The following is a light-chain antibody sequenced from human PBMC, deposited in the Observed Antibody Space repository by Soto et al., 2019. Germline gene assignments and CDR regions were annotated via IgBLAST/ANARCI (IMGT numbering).Light chain of an antibody. CDR2: GTS. Sequence: IVLSQSPGTLSLSPGSRATLSCRASQTVSSNFLAWYHEKAGQGPRLLIYGTSTRATGIPDRFSGSGSGTDFSLTIRRLDPEDFAVYYCRQYGRSLEFAVGGGTKVDIK. CDR3: RQYGRSLEFA. V-gene: IGKV3-20*01. J-gene: IGKJ4*01. CDR1: QTVSSNF.